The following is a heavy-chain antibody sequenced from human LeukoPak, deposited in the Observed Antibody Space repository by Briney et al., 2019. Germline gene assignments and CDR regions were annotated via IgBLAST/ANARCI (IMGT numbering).Heavy chain of an antibody. CDR2: ITNSGRSM. CDR3: ARGRGNWGSVF. CDR1: GFTFSDYY. V-gene: IGHV3-11*01. Sequence: GGSLRLSCAASGFTFSDYYMSWNRQAPGKGLEWLSHITNSGRSMYYADSVKGRFTISRDNAKNILYLQLNNLRAEDTAVYYCARGRGNWGSVFWGRGTQVIVSS. D-gene: IGHD3-16*01. J-gene: IGHJ2*01.